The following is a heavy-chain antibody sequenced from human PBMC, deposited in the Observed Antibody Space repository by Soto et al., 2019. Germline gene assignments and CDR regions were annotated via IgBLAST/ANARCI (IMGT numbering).Heavy chain of an antibody. CDR1: GYTFTNNA. Sequence: ASVKVSCKASGYTFTNNAMHWVRQAPGQRVEWMGWINAGNGYTKYSQKFQSRLTITWDTSASTAYMELSSLRSEDTAVYYCARELAEYTAYEDYWGQGTLVTVSS. D-gene: IGHD5-12*01. V-gene: IGHV1-3*01. J-gene: IGHJ4*02. CDR2: INAGNGYT. CDR3: ARELAEYTAYEDY.